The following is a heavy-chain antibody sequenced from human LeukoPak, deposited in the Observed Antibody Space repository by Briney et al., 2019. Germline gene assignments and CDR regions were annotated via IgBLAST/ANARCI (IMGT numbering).Heavy chain of an antibody. V-gene: IGHV4-30-4*08. CDR1: GGSISSGDYY. CDR3: AQGEFLEWLPLDY. CDR2: IYYSGST. Sequence: SETLSLTCTVSGGSISSGDYYWSWIRQPPGTGLEWIGYIYYSGSTYYNPSLKSRVTISVDTSKNQFSLKLSSVTAADTAVYYCAQGEFLEWLPLDYWGQGTLVTVSS. D-gene: IGHD3-3*01. J-gene: IGHJ4*02.